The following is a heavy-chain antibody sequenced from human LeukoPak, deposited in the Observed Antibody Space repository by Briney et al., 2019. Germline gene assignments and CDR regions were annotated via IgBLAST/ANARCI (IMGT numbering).Heavy chain of an antibody. CDR1: GFTFSSYA. J-gene: IGHJ4*02. V-gene: IGHV3-30-3*01. CDR3: AKDHDSSEVPHDFDY. Sequence: PGRSLRLSCAASGFTFSSYAMHWVRQAPGKGLEWVAVISYDGSNKYYADSVKGRFTISRDNSKNTLYLQMNSLRAEDTAVYYCAKDHDSSEVPHDFDYWGQGTLVTVSS. CDR2: ISYDGSNK. D-gene: IGHD3-22*01.